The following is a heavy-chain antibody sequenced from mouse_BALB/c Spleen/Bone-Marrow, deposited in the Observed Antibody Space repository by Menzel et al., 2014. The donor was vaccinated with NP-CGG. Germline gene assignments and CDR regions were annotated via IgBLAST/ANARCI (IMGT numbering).Heavy chain of an antibody. D-gene: IGHD2-14*01. V-gene: IGHV1S130*01. J-gene: IGHJ2*01. CDR2: IHPNSGNT. Sequence: VQLQQSGSVLVRPGASVKLSCKASGYAFTNSWIHWAKQRPGQGLEWIGEIHPNSGNTNYNEKFKGKVTLTADISSSTAHVDLSSLTSEDSAVYYCARHHRYAYYFDYWGQGTTLTVSS. CDR1: GYAFTNSW. CDR3: ARHHRYAYYFDY.